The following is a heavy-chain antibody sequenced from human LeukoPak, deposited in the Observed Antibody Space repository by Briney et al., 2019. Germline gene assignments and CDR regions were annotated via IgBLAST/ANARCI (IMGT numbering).Heavy chain of an antibody. D-gene: IGHD6-19*01. CDR1: GYSISSGYY. V-gene: IGHV4-38-2*02. Sequence: SETLSLTCTVSGYSISSGYYWGWIRQPPGKGLEWIGSIYHSGSTYYNPSLKSRVTISVDTSKNQFSLKLSSVTAADTAVYYCARAIGLWAVAVDYWGQGTLVTVSS. J-gene: IGHJ4*02. CDR2: IYHSGST. CDR3: ARAIGLWAVAVDY.